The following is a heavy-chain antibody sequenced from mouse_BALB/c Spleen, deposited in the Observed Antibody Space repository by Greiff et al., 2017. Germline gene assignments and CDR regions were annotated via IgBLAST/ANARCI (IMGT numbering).Heavy chain of an antibody. CDR1: GYSITSGYY. Sequence: DVKLVESGTGLVKPSQSLSLTCSVTGYSITSGYYWNWIRQFPGNKLEWMGYISYDGSNNYNPSLKNRISITRDTSKNQFFLKLNSVTTEDTATYYCARCGDGYFWFAYWGQGTLVTVSA. J-gene: IGHJ3*01. V-gene: IGHV3-6*02. D-gene: IGHD2-3*01. CDR3: ARCGDGYFWFAY. CDR2: ISYDGSN.